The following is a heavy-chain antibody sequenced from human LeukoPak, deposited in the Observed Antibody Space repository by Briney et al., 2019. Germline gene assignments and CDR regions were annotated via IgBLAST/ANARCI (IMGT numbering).Heavy chain of an antibody. CDR1: RYTFTDNY. V-gene: IGHV1-2*02. J-gene: IGHJ5*02. CDR3: AREGIKIFGGWAPFDP. D-gene: IGHD3-3*01. Sequence: EASVKVSCKASRYTFTDNYIHWVRQAPGQGLEWMGWINPLSGGPMYAQKFQGRVTMTRDTSLSTAYIELNGLTSDDTAIYYCAREGIKIFGGWAPFDPWGQGTLVTVS. CDR2: INPLSGGP.